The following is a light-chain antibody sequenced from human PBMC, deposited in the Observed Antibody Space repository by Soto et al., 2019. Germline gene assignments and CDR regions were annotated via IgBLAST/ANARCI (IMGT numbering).Light chain of an antibody. CDR3: QQYADSPLT. V-gene: IGKV3-20*01. CDR2: GAS. J-gene: IGKJ5*01. Sequence: EIVLTQSPGTLSLSPGERATLSCRASQSVGRNYLAWYQQTPGQAPRLLIHGASTRATGIPDRFSGSGSGTDFTLTLSRLEPEDSAVYYCQQYADSPLTFGQGTRLEI. CDR1: QSVGRNY.